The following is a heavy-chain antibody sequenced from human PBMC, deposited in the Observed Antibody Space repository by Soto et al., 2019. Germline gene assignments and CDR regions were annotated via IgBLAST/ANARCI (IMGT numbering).Heavy chain of an antibody. CDR2: ISGNAYST. CDR3: AKMTASAAAGTYGMDV. CDR1: GFTFSSYA. J-gene: IGHJ6*02. Sequence: LRLSCAASGFTFSSYAMSWVRQAPGKGLEWVSGISGNAYSTYYADSVKGRFIISRDNSKDTLYLQINSLRVDDTAVYYCAKMTASAAAGTYGMDVWGQGTTVTVSS. V-gene: IGHV3-23*01. D-gene: IGHD6-13*01.